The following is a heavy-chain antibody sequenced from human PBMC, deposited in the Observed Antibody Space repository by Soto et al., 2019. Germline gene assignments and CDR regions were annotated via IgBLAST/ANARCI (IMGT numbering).Heavy chain of an antibody. Sequence: QLQLQESGPGLVKPPETLSLTCTVSGGPISRGPYYWGWVRQPPGKGLEWIGTISHSGRNYYNPSLKGRVTISADTSKNQFSLRLTSVTAADTAVYFCARLGSSGWYQGSYFDYWGQGTLVTVSS. CDR1: GGPISRGPYY. J-gene: IGHJ4*02. V-gene: IGHV4-39*01. CDR3: ARLGSSGWYQGSYFDY. CDR2: ISHSGRN. D-gene: IGHD6-19*01.